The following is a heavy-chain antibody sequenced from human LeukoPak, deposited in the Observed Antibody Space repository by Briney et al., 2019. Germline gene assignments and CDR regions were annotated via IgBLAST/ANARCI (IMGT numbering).Heavy chain of an antibody. J-gene: IGHJ4*02. V-gene: IGHV4-4*07. Sequence: SETLSLTXTVSGGSIXGXXXXXIRQPAGKXXXXXGRIYNIGNINYNPSLKSRVTMSVDTSKNQFSLKLSSVTAADTAVYYCARGPTYGSAEPIDYWGQGTLVTVSS. CDR2: IYNIGNI. CDR1: GGSIXGXX. D-gene: IGHD3-10*01. CDR3: ARGPTYGSAEPIDY.